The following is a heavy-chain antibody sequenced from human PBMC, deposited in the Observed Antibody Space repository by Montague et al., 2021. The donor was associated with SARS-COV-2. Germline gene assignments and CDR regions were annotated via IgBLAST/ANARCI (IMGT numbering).Heavy chain of an antibody. D-gene: IGHD3-10*01. Sequence: SETLSLTCTVSGGSISSSSYYWGWIRQPPGKGLEWIGSIYYNGSTYYNPSLKSRVTISVDTSKNQFSLKLSSVAAADTAVYYCARVRYYGSGTSLGMDVWGQGTTVTVSS. CDR2: IYYNGST. J-gene: IGHJ6*02. V-gene: IGHV4-39*01. CDR1: GGSISSSSYY. CDR3: ARVRYYGSGTSLGMDV.